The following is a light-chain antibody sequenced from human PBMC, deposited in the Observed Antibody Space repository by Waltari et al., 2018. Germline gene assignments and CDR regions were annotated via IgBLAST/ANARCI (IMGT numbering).Light chain of an antibody. J-gene: IGKJ1*01. CDR3: QKYVNLPAT. Sequence: EIVLTQSPGTLSLSPGGRATLSCRASQSVGRSLAWYQQIPGQAPRLLIYDASSRATGIPDRFSGSWSGTDFSLTISRLEPEDFAVYYCQKYVNLPATFGQGTKVEIK. CDR2: DAS. CDR1: QSVGRS. V-gene: IGKV3-20*01.